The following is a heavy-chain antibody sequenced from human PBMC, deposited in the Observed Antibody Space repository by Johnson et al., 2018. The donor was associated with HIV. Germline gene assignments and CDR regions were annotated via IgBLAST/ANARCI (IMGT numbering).Heavy chain of an antibody. CDR1: GFTFRNYA. J-gene: IGHJ3*02. Sequence: QMQLVESGGGVVQPGRSLRLSCAASGFTFRNYAMHWVRQAPGKGLEWVAVISYDGSNKYYADSVKGRFTISRDNSKNTLYLQMNSLRAEDTAVYYCARVTLVLDIWGQGTMVTVSS. D-gene: IGHD4-23*01. V-gene: IGHV3-30*04. CDR3: ARVTLVLDI. CDR2: ISYDGSNK.